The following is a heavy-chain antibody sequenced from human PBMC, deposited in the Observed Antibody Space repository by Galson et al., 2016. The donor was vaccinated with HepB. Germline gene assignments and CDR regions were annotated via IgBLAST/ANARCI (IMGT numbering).Heavy chain of an antibody. CDR3: AMGLVTPYYLDY. CDR2: ISWNSGNV. V-gene: IGHV3-9*01. Sequence: SLRLSCAASGFIFDNYAMHWVRQPPGEGPEWVSSISWNSGNVDYADSVKGRFTTSRDNAKNSLFLQMNSLRVEDTAFYYCAMGLVTPYYLDYWGRGALVTVSS. D-gene: IGHD3/OR15-3a*01. CDR1: GFIFDNYA. J-gene: IGHJ4*02.